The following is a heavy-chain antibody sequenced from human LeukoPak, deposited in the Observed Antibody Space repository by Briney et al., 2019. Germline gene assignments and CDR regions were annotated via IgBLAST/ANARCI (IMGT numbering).Heavy chain of an antibody. CDR3: ARDPSGWSNYFDY. D-gene: IGHD6-19*01. CDR2: ISYDGSNK. CDR1: GFTFSSYA. Sequence: GRSLRLSCAASGFTFSSYAMHWVRQAPGKGLEWVAAISYDGSNKHYADSVKGRFTISRDNSKNTLYLQMNSLRAEDTAVYYCARDPSGWSNYFDYWGQGTLVTVSS. V-gene: IGHV3-30-3*01. J-gene: IGHJ4*02.